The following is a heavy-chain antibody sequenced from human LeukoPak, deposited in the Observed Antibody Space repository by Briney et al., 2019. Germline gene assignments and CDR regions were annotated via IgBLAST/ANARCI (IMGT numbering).Heavy chain of an antibody. CDR3: TRGAGCSSGRCYPIDY. V-gene: IGHV3-49*03. CDR1: VFTFGDFV. D-gene: IGHD2-15*01. Sequence: GGSLRLSYTGSVFTFGDFVMSWFRQAPGKGLEWMGFIRSKPYGGTTDYAASVKGRFTISRDDSKSIAYLQMNSLKTEDTAVYYCTRGAGCSSGRCYPIDYWGQGTLVTVSS. CDR2: IRSKPYGGTT. J-gene: IGHJ4*02.